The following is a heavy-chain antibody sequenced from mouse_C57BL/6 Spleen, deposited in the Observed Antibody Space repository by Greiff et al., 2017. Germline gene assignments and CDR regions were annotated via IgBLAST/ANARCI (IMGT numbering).Heavy chain of an antibody. V-gene: IGHV1-85*01. CDR2: IYPRDGST. CDR1: GYTFTSYD. Sequence: VKLMESGPELVKPGASVKLSCKASGYTFTSYDINWVKQRPGQGLEWIGWIYPRDGSTKYNEKFKGKATLTVDTSSSTAYMELHSLTSEDSAVYFCARRGGPYYYGSSYGGYFDVWGTGTTVTVSS. D-gene: IGHD1-1*01. CDR3: ARRGGPYYYGSSYGGYFDV. J-gene: IGHJ1*03.